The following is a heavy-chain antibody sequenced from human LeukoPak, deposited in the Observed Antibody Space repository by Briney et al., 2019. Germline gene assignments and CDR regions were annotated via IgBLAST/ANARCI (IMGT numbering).Heavy chain of an antibody. Sequence: SETLSLTCTVSGGSISSSSYYWGWIRQPPGKGLEWIGSIYYSGSTYYNPSLKSRVTISVDTSKNHFSLKLSSVTAADTAVYYCARLRYFDWLVLDYWGQGTLVTVSS. D-gene: IGHD3-9*01. CDR1: GGSISSSSYY. CDR2: IYYSGST. CDR3: ARLRYFDWLVLDY. V-gene: IGHV4-39*02. J-gene: IGHJ4*02.